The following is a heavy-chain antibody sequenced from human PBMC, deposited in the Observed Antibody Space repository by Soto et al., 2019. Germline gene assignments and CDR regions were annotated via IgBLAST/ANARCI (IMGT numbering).Heavy chain of an antibody. CDR3: AKEPVGPDWYFDL. V-gene: IGHV3-23*01. J-gene: IGHJ2*01. CDR2: ISGSGGST. Sequence: PGGSLGLSCAASGFTFSSYAMRWVRQAPGKGLEWVSAISGSGGSTYYADSVKGRFTVSRDNSKNTLYLQMNSLRAEDTAVYNCAKEPVGPDWYFDLWGRGTLVTVSS. CDR1: GFTFSSYA.